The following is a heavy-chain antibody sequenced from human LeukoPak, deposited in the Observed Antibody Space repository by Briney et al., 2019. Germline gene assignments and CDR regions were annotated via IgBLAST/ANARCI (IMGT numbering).Heavy chain of an antibody. CDR1: GFTFSSYA. D-gene: IGHD1-26*01. J-gene: IGHJ6*03. Sequence: GGSLRLSCAASGFTFSSYAMTWVRQAPGKGLEWVAVISYDGTNKYYADSVKGRFTISRDNSKNTLYLQMNSLRAEDTAVYYCAKRYSGSYNYYYMDVWGKGTTVTVSS. CDR2: ISYDGTNK. V-gene: IGHV3-30*18. CDR3: AKRYSGSYNYYYMDV.